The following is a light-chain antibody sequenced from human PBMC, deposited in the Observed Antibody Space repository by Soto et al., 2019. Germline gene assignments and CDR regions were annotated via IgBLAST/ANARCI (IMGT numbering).Light chain of an antibody. CDR3: QQYNNWPPVT. J-gene: IGKJ1*01. CDR2: GAS. Sequence: EILLTQSPSTLSLSPGERVTLSCRASQNAAGNLAWYQQKPGQAPRLLIYGASTRATCVPGRFSGSGSGTEFTLTISSLQSEDFAVYYCQQYNNWPPVTFGQGTKVEI. V-gene: IGKV3-15*01. CDR1: QNAAGN.